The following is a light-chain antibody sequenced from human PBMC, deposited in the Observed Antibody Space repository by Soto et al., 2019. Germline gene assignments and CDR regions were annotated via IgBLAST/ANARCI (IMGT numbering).Light chain of an antibody. CDR2: DAS. CDR1: QSVSSS. V-gene: IGKV3-11*01. J-gene: IGKJ3*01. Sequence: IVLTQSPAPLSLSPGERAPLSCRASQSVSSSFAWYQQKPGQAPRLLISDASNRATGIPARFSGSGSGTDFTLTISSLEPEDFAVYYCQQRSTWPQITFGPGTKVDIK. CDR3: QQRSTWPQIT.